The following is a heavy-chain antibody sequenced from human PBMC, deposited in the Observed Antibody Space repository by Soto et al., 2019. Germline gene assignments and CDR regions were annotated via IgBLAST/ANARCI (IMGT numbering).Heavy chain of an antibody. CDR3: AKDRLRGYYYYYYMDI. Sequence: PGGSLRLSCAASGFTFSSYGMHWVRQAPGKGLEWVAVISYDGSNKYYADSVKGRFTISRDNSKNTLYLQMNSLRAEGTAVYYCAKDRLRGYYYYYYMDIWGKGTTVTVSS. V-gene: IGHV3-30*18. CDR1: GFTFSSYG. CDR2: ISYDGSNK. J-gene: IGHJ6*03. D-gene: IGHD4-17*01.